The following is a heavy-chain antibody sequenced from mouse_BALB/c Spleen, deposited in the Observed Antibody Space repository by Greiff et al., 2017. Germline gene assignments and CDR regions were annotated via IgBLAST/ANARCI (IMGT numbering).Heavy chain of an antibody. D-gene: IGHD2-4*01. CDR3: ARDADYGRAWFAY. Sequence: EVKLVESGGGLVQPGGSLRLSCATSGFTFSDFFMEWVRQPPGKRLEWIAASRNKANDYTTEYSASVKGRFIVSRDTSQSILYLQMNALRAEDTAIYYCARDADYGRAWFAYWGQGTLVTVSA. CDR2: SRNKANDYTT. J-gene: IGHJ3*01. V-gene: IGHV7-1*02. CDR1: GFTFSDFF.